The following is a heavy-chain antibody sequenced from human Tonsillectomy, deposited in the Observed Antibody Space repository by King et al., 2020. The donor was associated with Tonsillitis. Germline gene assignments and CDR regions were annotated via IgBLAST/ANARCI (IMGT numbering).Heavy chain of an antibody. CDR2: ISASCCYI. CDR3: AKDKGAGYFDSGRGAFDI. CDR1: TFTFKNYD. D-gene: IGHD3-22*01. V-gene: IGHV3-21*01. Sequence: VQLVESGGGLVKPGGSLRLSCGTSTFTFKNYDMKWARQAPGKGREWVSAISASCCYIHSADSVKGRFIISRDNAKNSLYLEMSSLRAEDTAVYYCAKDKGAGYFDSGRGAFDIWGQGTKVTFSS. J-gene: IGHJ3*02.